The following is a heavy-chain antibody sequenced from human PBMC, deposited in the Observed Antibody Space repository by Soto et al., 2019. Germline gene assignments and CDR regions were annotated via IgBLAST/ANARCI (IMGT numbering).Heavy chain of an antibody. CDR2: FLASGGNT. V-gene: IGHV1-46*01. Sequence: GASVKVSCKASGYSFFSYYIHWVRQAPGQGLEWMGRFLASGGNTDYAQRFRGRVSMTRDTSSTNTVSLELTSLTSDDTAVYYCARGGATFFGVIDSWGQGTRVTVSS. CDR1: GYSFFSYY. CDR3: ARGGATFFGVIDS. J-gene: IGHJ4*02. D-gene: IGHD3-3*01.